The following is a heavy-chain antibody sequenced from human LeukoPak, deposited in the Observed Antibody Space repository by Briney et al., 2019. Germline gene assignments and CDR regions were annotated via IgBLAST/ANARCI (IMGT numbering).Heavy chain of an antibody. CDR2: INPTSGGT. V-gene: IGHV1-2*02. D-gene: IGHD3-9*01. CDR3: ARSPHILTGENFDY. CDR1: GYAFTGYY. Sequence: ASVEVSCKASGYAFTGYYLHWVRQAPGQGLEWMGWINPTSGGTNYAQKFQDRVTMTRDTSISTAYMELSRLRSDDTAVYYCARSPHILTGENFDYWGQGTLVTVSS. J-gene: IGHJ4*02.